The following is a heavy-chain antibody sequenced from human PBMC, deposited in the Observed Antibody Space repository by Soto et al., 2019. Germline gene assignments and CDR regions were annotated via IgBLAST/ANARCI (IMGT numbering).Heavy chain of an antibody. V-gene: IGHV3-30-3*01. CDR1: GFTFSSYA. Sequence: QVQLVESGGGVVQPGRSLRLSCAASGFTFSSYAMHWVRQAPGKGLEWVAVISYDGSNKYYADSVKGRFTISRDNSKNTLYLQMNSLRAEDTAVYYCARDLGDNWNPDQIWGQGTMVTVSS. D-gene: IGHD1-20*01. J-gene: IGHJ3*02. CDR3: ARDLGDNWNPDQI. CDR2: ISYDGSNK.